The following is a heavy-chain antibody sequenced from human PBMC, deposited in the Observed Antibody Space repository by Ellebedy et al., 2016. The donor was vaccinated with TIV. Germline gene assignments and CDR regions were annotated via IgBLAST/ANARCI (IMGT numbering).Heavy chain of an antibody. CDR3: AREISGGGCYNGCWFDP. CDR1: GFTFRNFN. CDR2: ISSTGSTI. V-gene: IGHV3-48*02. J-gene: IGHJ5*02. Sequence: PGGSLRLSCAASGFTFRNFNMQLVRQAPGKGLEWISYISSTGSTIYYADSVKGRFTISRDNANNSLYLQMNSLRDEDTAVYHCAREISGGGCYNGCWFDPWGQGTLVTVSS. D-gene: IGHD2-15*01.